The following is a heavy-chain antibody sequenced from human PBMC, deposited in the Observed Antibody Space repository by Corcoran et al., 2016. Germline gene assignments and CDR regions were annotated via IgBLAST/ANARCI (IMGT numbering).Heavy chain of an antibody. CDR2: ISAYNGNT. J-gene: IGHJ5*02. CDR1: GYTFTSYG. D-gene: IGHD2-21*02. Sequence: QVQLVQSGAEVKKPGASVKVSCKASGYTFTSYGISWVRQAPGQGLEWMGWISAYNGNTNYAQKLQGRVTMTTDTSTSTAYMELRSLRSDDPAVYYCARDATAYCGGDCYSNWFDPWGQGTLVTVSS. CDR3: ARDATAYCGGDCYSNWFDP. V-gene: IGHV1-18*01.